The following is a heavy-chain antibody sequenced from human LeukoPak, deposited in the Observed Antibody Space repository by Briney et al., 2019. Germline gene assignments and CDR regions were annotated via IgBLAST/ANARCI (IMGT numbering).Heavy chain of an antibody. J-gene: IGHJ6*02. D-gene: IGHD2-15*01. CDR2: IYYSGST. CDR1: GGSISSYY. Sequence: PSETLSLTCTVSGGSISSYYWSWIRRPPGKGLEWIGYIYYSGSTNYNPSLKSRVTISVDTSKNQFSLKLSSVTAADTAVYYCARLGYCSGGSCYSYYYYGMDVWGQGTTVTVSS. CDR3: ARLGYCSGGSCYSYYYYGMDV. V-gene: IGHV4-59*08.